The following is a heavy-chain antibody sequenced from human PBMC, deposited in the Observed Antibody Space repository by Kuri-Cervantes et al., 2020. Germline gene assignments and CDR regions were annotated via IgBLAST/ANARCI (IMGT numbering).Heavy chain of an antibody. V-gene: IGHV3-23*01. CDR1: GFTFSSYA. CDR3: AGDRVYYYDSSDLYGMDV. J-gene: IGHJ6*02. CDR2: ISGSGGST. D-gene: IGHD3-22*01. Sequence: ETLSLTCAASGFTFSSYAMSWVRQAPGKGLEWVSAISGSGGSTYYADSVKGRFTISRDNSKNTLYLQMNSLRAEDTAVYYCAGDRVYYYDSSDLYGMDVWGQGTTVTVSS.